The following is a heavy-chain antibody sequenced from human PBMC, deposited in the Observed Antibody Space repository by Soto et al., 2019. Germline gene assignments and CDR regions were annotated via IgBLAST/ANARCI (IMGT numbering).Heavy chain of an antibody. CDR2: IIPIFGTA. V-gene: IGHV1-69*01. D-gene: IGHD6-13*01. Sequence: VKVSCKASGGTFSSYAISWVRQAPGQGLEWMGGIIPIFGTANYAQKFQGRVTITADESTSTAYMELSSLRSEDTAVYYCARELRSIGYSSRWHDYWGQGTLVTVSS. CDR1: GGTFSSYA. CDR3: ARELRSIGYSSRWHDY. J-gene: IGHJ4*02.